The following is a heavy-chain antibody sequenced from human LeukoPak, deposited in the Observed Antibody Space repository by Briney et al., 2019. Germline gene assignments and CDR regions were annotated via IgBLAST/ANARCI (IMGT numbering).Heavy chain of an antibody. Sequence: QPGGSLRLSCAASGFTVSSNYMSWVRQAPGKGLEWVSAISGSGGSSYYADSVKGRFTISRDNSKNTLYMQMNSLRSEDTAVYYCAKPSLVWFGELLEDYWGQGTLVTVSS. D-gene: IGHD3-10*01. CDR3: AKPSLVWFGELLEDY. V-gene: IGHV3-23*01. CDR1: GFTVSSNY. CDR2: ISGSGGSS. J-gene: IGHJ4*02.